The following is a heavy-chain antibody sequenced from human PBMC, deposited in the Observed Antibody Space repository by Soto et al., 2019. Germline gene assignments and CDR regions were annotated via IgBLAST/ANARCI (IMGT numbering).Heavy chain of an antibody. D-gene: IGHD2-8*01. CDR2: IIPIFGTA. V-gene: IGHV1-69*13. CDR1: GGTFSSYA. CDR3: AREGIVLMGNYYGMDV. Sequence: GASVKVSCKASGGTFSSYAISWVRQAPGQGLEWMGGIIPIFGTANYAQKFQGRVTITADESTSTAYMELSSLRSEDTAVYYCAREGIVLMGNYYGMDVWRQGTTVTVSS. J-gene: IGHJ6*02.